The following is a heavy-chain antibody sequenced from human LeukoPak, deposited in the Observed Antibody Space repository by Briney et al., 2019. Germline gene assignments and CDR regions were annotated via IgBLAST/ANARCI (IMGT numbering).Heavy chain of an antibody. CDR2: IGGSGIRT. Sequence: PGGSLRLSCSASGFTFTTYGVNWVRQAPGKGLEWVSGIGGSGIRTYYADSVKGRFTISRDNSKNTLYLQMNSLKDEDTAVYYCAKDSHWILFDDWGQGTLVTVSS. D-gene: IGHD2-2*03. CDR3: AKDSHWILFDD. V-gene: IGHV3-23*01. J-gene: IGHJ4*02. CDR1: GFTFTTYG.